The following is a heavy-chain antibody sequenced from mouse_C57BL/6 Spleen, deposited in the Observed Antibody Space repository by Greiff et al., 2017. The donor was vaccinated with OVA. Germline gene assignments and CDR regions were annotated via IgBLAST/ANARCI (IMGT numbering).Heavy chain of an antibody. D-gene: IGHD2-4*01. V-gene: IGHV1-15*01. CDR1: GYTFTDYE. J-gene: IGHJ4*01. CDR2: IDPETGGT. Sequence: QVQLKQSGAELVRPGASVMLSCKASGYTFTDYEMHWVKQTPVHGLEWIGAIDPETGGTAYNQKFKGKAILTADKSSSTAYMELRSLTSEDSAVYYCTRKDYDNAMDYWGQGTSVTVSS. CDR3: TRKDYDNAMDY.